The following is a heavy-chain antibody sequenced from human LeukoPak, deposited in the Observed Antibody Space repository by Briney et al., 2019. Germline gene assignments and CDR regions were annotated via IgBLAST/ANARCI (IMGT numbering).Heavy chain of an antibody. D-gene: IGHD2-2*01. V-gene: IGHV4-59*02. CDR3: AREADIVVVPAAASAFDI. Sequence: SETLSLTCTVSGVSVSSYYWSWIRQPPGKGLEWIGYIYYSGSTYYNPSLKSRVTISVDRSKNQFSLKLGSVTAADTAVYYCAREADIVVVPAAASAFDIWGQGTMVTVSS. J-gene: IGHJ3*02. CDR2: IYYSGST. CDR1: GVSVSSYY.